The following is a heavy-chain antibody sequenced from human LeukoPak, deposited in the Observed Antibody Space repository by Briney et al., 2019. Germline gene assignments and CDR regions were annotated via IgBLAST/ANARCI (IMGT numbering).Heavy chain of an antibody. CDR2: IYTSGST. CDR1: GGSISSGSYY. D-gene: IGHD2-15*01. J-gene: IGHJ5*02. V-gene: IGHV4-61*02. CDR3: ARVDGSCSGGSCPSGNWFDP. Sequence: SETLSLTCTVSGGSISSGSYYWSWIRQPAGKGLEWIGRIYTSGSTNYNPSLKSRVIISVDTSKNQFSLKLNSVTAADTAVYYCARVDGSCSGGSCPSGNWFDPWGQGTLVTVSS.